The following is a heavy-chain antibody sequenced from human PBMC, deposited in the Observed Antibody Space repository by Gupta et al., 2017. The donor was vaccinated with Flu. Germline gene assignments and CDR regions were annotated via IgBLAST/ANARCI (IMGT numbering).Heavy chain of an antibody. D-gene: IGHD6-6*01. CDR2: INPNGGGT. V-gene: IGHV1-2*02. CDR3: ARVRSSSSLRRDWYFDL. Sequence: GQGLEWMGWINPNGGGTNYAQKFQGRVTMTRDTSISTAYMELSRLRSDDTAVYYCARVRSSSSLRRDWYFDLWGRGTLVTVSS. J-gene: IGHJ2*01.